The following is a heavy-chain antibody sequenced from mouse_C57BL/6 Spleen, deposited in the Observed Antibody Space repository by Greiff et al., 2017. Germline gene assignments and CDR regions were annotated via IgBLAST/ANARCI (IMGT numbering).Heavy chain of an antibody. V-gene: IGHV10-1*01. D-gene: IGHD1-1*01. J-gene: IGHJ4*01. CDR2: IRSKSNNYAT. Sequence: EVQVVESGGGLVQPKGSLKLSCAASGFSFNTYAMNWVRQAPGKGLEWVARIRSKSNNYATYYADSVKDRFTISRDDSESMLYLQMNNLKTEDTAMYYCVMYSSSYYYAMDYWGQGTSVTVSS. CDR3: VMYSSSYYYAMDY. CDR1: GFSFNTYA.